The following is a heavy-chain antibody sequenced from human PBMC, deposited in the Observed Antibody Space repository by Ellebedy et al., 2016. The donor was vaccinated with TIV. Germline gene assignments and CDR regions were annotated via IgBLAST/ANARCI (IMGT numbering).Heavy chain of an antibody. V-gene: IGHV3-11*01. D-gene: IGHD5-12*01. CDR3: ARTALWLRPGGRGGLNAFDI. Sequence: GESLKISXAASGFTFNDYYMSWIRQAPGKGLEWVSYISSSGSTIYYADSVKGRFTISRDNAKNSLYLQMNSLRAEDTAVYYCARTALWLRPGGRGGLNAFDIWGQGTMVTVSS. J-gene: IGHJ3*02. CDR2: ISSSGSTI. CDR1: GFTFNDYY.